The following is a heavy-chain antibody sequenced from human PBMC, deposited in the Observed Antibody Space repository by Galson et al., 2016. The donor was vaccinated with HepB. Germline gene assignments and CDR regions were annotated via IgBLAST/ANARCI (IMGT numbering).Heavy chain of an antibody. J-gene: IGHJ6*02. CDR1: GRTFSRYA. CDR3: ARDGRRIYNWNDISHYDFYYGLDV. CDR2: ISYDGTNK. Sequence: SLRLSCAAPGRTFSRYAMHWARQAPGKGLEWVAVISYDGTNKHYADSVKGRFSISRDNSQNTLNLQMNSLRVEDTAVYYCARDGRRIYNWNDISHYDFYYGLDVWGQGTTVTVSS. V-gene: IGHV3-30*04. D-gene: IGHD1-20*01.